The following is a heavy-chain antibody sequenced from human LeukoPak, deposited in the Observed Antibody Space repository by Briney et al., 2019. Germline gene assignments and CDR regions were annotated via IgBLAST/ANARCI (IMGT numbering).Heavy chain of an antibody. J-gene: IGHJ3*02. CDR2: ISGSGGST. V-gene: IGHV3-23*01. D-gene: IGHD3-22*01. Sequence: GGSLRLSCAASGFTFSSYAMSWVRQAPGKGLEWVSAISGSGGSTYYADSVKGRFTISRDNAKNSLYLQMNSLRAEDTALYYCAKTRVVVITHDAFDIWGQGTMVTVSS. CDR3: AKTRVVVITHDAFDI. CDR1: GFTFSSYA.